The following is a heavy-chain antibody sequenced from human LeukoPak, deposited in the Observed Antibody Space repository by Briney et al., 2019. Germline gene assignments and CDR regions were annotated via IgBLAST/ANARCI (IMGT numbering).Heavy chain of an antibody. Sequence: GGSLRLSCAASGFTFSSYAMSWVRQAPGKGLEWVSAISGSGGSTYYADSVKGRFTISRDNSKNTLYLQMNSLRAEDTAVYYCAKSMYCSSTSCYYGMDVWGQGTTVTVSS. CDR2: ISGSGGST. CDR1: GFTFSSYA. CDR3: AKSMYCSSTSCYYGMDV. D-gene: IGHD2-2*01. J-gene: IGHJ6*02. V-gene: IGHV3-23*01.